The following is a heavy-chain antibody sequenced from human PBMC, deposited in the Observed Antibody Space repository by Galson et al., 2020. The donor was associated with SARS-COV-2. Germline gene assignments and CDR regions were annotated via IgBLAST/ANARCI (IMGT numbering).Heavy chain of an antibody. D-gene: IGHD3-16*01. Sequence: WETLSLTCAVSGGSVSSAHWWNWVRLSPGKGLEWIGEIYHAGISNYNPSLRSRVSISLDKSKNQFSLKMTSMAAADTAIYYCARSLSRPGQNYYYGLDVWGQGTTVTVSS. CDR3: ARSLSRPGQNYYYGLDV. J-gene: IGHJ6*02. CDR2: IYHAGIS. V-gene: IGHV4-4*02. CDR1: GGSVSSAHW.